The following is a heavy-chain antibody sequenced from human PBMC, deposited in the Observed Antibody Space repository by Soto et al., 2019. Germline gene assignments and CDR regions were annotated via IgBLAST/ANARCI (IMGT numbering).Heavy chain of an antibody. CDR2: ISHGATRK. V-gene: IGHV3-30*18. Sequence: GGSLRLSCAASRFTFSEYGMHWVRQGPGKGLEWVAGISHGATRKSYSDSVKGRFIISRDNSKKMLYLQLNSLRREDTAVYYCAKDWVGGSNRYQLVYWGRGTLVTVSS. J-gene: IGHJ4*02. CDR1: RFTFSEYG. D-gene: IGHD4-4*01. CDR3: AKDWVGGSNRYQLVY.